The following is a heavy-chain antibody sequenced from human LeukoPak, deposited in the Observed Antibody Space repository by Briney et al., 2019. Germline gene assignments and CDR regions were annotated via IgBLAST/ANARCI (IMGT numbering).Heavy chain of an antibody. CDR1: GGSFSGYY. V-gene: IGHV4-34*01. J-gene: IGHJ5*02. Sequence: SETLSLTCAVYGGSFSGYYWSWIRQPPGKGLEWIGEINHSGSTNYNPSPKSRVTISVDTSKNQFSLKLSSVTAADTAVYYCARASIRYYDFWSGYPNWFDPWGQGTLVTVSS. CDR2: INHSGST. D-gene: IGHD3-3*01. CDR3: ARASIRYYDFWSGYPNWFDP.